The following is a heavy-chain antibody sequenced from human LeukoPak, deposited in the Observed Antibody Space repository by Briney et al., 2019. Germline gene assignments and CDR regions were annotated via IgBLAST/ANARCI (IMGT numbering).Heavy chain of an antibody. J-gene: IGHJ4*02. V-gene: IGHV1-18*01. Sequence: ASVKVSCKASGYTFTSYGISLVRQAPGQGLEWMVWISAYNGNTNYAQKLQGRVTMTTDTSTSTAYMELRSLRSDDTAVYYCVKTYYYDSSGYYDFDYWGQGTLVTVSS. D-gene: IGHD3-22*01. CDR2: ISAYNGNT. CDR3: VKTYYYDSSGYYDFDY. CDR1: GYTFTSYG.